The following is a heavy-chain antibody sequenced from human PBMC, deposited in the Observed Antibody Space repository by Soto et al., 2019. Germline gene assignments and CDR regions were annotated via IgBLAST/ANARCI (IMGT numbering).Heavy chain of an antibody. CDR2: INWNGGST. V-gene: IGHV3-20*04. CDR1: GFTXDDYG. Sequence: GGSLRLSCAASGFTXDDYGMSWVRQAPGKGLEWVSGINWNGGSTGYADSVKGRFTISRDNAKNSLYLQMNSLRAEDTALYYCARVRGYSGYDLGPLDYWGQGTLVTVSS. CDR3: ARVRGYSGYDLGPLDY. D-gene: IGHD5-12*01. J-gene: IGHJ4*02.